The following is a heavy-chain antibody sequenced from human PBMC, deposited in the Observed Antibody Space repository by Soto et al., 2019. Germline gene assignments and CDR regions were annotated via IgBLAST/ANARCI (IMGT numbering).Heavy chain of an antibody. Sequence: GGSLRLSCPASGFTFSSYAMSWVRQAPGKRLKWVPAISGSGGKTYYADSVKGRFTISGDNSKNTLYLQMNSLRAEDTAVYYCAKGRTSSWSPYYYYGMDVWGQGTTVTVSS. D-gene: IGHD6-13*01. J-gene: IGHJ6*02. CDR2: ISGSGGKT. CDR1: GFTFSSYA. V-gene: IGHV3-23*01. CDR3: AKGRTSSWSPYYYYGMDV.